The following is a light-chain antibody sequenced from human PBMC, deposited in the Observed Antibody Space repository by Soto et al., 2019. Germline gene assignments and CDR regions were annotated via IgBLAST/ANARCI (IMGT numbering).Light chain of an antibody. V-gene: IGKV3-15*01. CDR3: QQYYNWPLT. J-gene: IGKJ4*01. CDR2: GAS. Sequence: EIVMTQSPATLSVSPGERATLTCRASQSISSNLAWYQQKPGQPPRLLISGASARATDIPARFGGSGSGTEFSLTISSLQSGDFAIYYCQQYYNWPLTFGGGTKVEIK. CDR1: QSISSN.